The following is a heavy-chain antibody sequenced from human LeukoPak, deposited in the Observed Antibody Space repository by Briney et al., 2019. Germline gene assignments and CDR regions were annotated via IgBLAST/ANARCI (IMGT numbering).Heavy chain of an antibody. CDR2: MSPNSGDT. J-gene: IGHJ4*02. V-gene: IGHV1-8*02. CDR1: GGTFSSYA. Sequence: ASVKVSCKASGGTFSSYAINWVRQATGQRPEWMGWMSPNSGDTGYAQKFQDRVTMTRNTSISTAYMELSSLRSDDTAVYYCARGPPNWGYDYWGPGTLVTVSS. D-gene: IGHD7-27*01. CDR3: ARGPPNWGYDY.